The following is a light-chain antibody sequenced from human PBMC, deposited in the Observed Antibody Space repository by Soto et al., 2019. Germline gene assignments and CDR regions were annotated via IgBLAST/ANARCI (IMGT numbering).Light chain of an antibody. CDR2: GNS. J-gene: IGLJ1*01. V-gene: IGLV1-40*01. Sequence: QSVLTQPSSVSGAPGQRVTISCTGSSSNIGAHYDVHWYQQLPGTTPKLLIYGNSNRPSGVPDRFSGSKSGTSASLAITGLQAEDEADYYCQSYDNSLSVYVFGTGTKV. CDR3: QSYDNSLSVYV. CDR1: SSNIGAHYD.